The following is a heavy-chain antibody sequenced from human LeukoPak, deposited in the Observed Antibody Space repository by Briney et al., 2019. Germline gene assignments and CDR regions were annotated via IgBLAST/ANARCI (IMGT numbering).Heavy chain of an antibody. J-gene: IGHJ4*02. CDR3: ARGANCGGDCYSDY. CDR1: GFTFSSYA. CDR2: ISGSGRGGST. Sequence: GSLRLSCAASGFTFSSYAMSWVRQAPGKGLEWVSNISGSGRGGSTYYADSVKGRFTISRDNSKNTLYLQMNSLRAEDTAVYYCARGANCGGDCYSDYWGQGTLVTVSS. D-gene: IGHD2-21*02. V-gene: IGHV3-23*01.